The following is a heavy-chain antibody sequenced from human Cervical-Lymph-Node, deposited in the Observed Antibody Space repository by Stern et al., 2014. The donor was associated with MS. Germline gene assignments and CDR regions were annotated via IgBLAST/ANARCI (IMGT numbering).Heavy chain of an antibody. CDR2: IYYSGST. CDR1: GGSISSGAYY. J-gene: IGHJ4*02. Sequence: QLQLQESGPGLVKPSQTLSLTCTVSGGSISSGAYYWSWIRQHPGKGLEWIGYIYYSGSTYYNPSLKSQITISVDTSKNQFSLKLNSVTAADTAVYYCAARSTYYAFDYWGQGTLVTVSS. D-gene: IGHD3-3*01. CDR3: AARSTYYAFDY. V-gene: IGHV4-31*01.